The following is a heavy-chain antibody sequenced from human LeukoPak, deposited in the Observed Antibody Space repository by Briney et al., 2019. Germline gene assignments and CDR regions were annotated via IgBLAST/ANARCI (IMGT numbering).Heavy chain of an antibody. D-gene: IGHD2-2*02. CDR1: GYSFTTYW. CDR3: ARLPPTTYCTSTSCYTLHFDY. Sequence: GESLKISCKGSGYSFTTYWIAWVRQMPRKGLEWMGIIYPGDSDTRYSPSFQGQVTISADTSINTAYLQWSSLRASDTAMYYCARLPPTTYCTSTSCYTLHFDYWGQGTLVTVSS. CDR2: IYPGDSDT. J-gene: IGHJ4*02. V-gene: IGHV5-51*01.